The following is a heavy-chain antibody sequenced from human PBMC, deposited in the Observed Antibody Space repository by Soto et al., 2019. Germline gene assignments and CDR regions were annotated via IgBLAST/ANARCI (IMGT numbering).Heavy chain of an antibody. CDR3: AREGYYGSGSYYKWWFDP. D-gene: IGHD3-10*01. V-gene: IGHV4-34*01. CDR2: INHSGST. Sequence: NPSETLSLSCAVYGGSFSGYYWSWIRQPPGKGLEWIGEINHSGSTNYNPSLKSRVTISVDTSKNQFSLKLSSVTAADTAVYYCAREGYYGSGSYYKWWFDPWGQGTLVTVSS. J-gene: IGHJ5*02. CDR1: GGSFSGYY.